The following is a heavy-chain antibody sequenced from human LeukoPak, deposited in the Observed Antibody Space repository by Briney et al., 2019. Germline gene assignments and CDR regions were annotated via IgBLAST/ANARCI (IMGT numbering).Heavy chain of an antibody. CDR2: ILPILCAA. J-gene: IGHJ4*02. CDR1: PGTSSIYA. Sequence: ASAKVSCKPPPGTSSIYAISSVRQAPGQGLEWMGGILPILCAANYAQKFQGRVTITADESTSTAYMELSTLRSEDTAVYYCASTYSYVDYWGQGTLVTVSS. CDR3: ASTYSYVDY. V-gene: IGHV1-69*13. D-gene: IGHD5-18*01.